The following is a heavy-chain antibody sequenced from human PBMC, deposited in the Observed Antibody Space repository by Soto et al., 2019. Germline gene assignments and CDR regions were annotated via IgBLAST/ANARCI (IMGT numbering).Heavy chain of an antibody. CDR2: INHSGTT. D-gene: IGHD6-19*01. CDR3: ATSIGDYYISGYYFDY. Sequence: QVQLQQWGAGLLKPSETLSLTCAVYGESFGGYYWNWIRQPPGKGLEWIGEINHSGTTNYNPTLTSRVTISVDTSTNQLSLNPHSLPAADTAVYYCATSIGDYYISGYYFDYWGQGTLVSVSS. CDR1: GESFGGYY. V-gene: IGHV4-34*01. J-gene: IGHJ4*02.